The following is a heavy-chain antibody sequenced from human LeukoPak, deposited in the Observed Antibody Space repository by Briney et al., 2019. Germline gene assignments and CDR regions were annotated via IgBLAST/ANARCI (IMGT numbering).Heavy chain of an antibody. V-gene: IGHV4-59*08. CDR1: GGSISSYS. CDR3: ARTVGTYYVN. CDR2: IYFSGSS. Sequence: PSETLSLTCTVSGGSISSYSWSWIRQPPGKGLEWIGYIYFSGSSDYNPSLKSRATISVDTSKNQFSLKLTSVAAADTAVYYCARTVGTYYVNWGQGTLVTVSS. D-gene: IGHD1-26*01. J-gene: IGHJ4*02.